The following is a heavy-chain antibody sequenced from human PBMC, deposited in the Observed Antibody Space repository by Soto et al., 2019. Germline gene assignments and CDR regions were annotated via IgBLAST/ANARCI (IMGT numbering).Heavy chain of an antibody. Sequence: ASVKVSCKASGYTFTSYAMHWVRQAPGQRLEWMGWINAGNGNTKYSQKFQGRVTITRDTSASTAYMELSSLRSEDTAVYYCARVVGGVYCSSTSFTPFAYWGQGTLDPVSS. V-gene: IGHV1-3*01. D-gene: IGHD2-2*01. CDR2: INAGNGNT. CDR1: GYTFTSYA. J-gene: IGHJ4*02. CDR3: ARVVGGVYCSSTSFTPFAY.